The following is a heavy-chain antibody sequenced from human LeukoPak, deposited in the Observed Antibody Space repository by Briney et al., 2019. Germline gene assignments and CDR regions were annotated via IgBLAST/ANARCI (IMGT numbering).Heavy chain of an antibody. V-gene: IGHV1-18*01. CDR2: GYTSNGDT. CDR3: ARVSDTSMVTPGFDY. CDR1: GYNFNRYT. J-gene: IGHJ4*02. D-gene: IGHD5-18*01. Sequence: ASVKVSCKTSGYNFNRYTITWVRLGPGQGLELKGWGYTSNGDTNYAEKFQGRVTMTTETVTKTAYMELRRLRSGDTAMYFCARVSDTSMVTPGFDYWGQGTLVTVSS.